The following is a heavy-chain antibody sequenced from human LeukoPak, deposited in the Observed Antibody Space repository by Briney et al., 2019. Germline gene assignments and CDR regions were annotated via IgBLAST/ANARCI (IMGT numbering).Heavy chain of an antibody. D-gene: IGHD3-16*01. V-gene: IGHV1-18*01. CDR3: ARTGARDCYASSCYWFDP. CDR2: ISAYNGNT. CDR1: GYTFTSYG. Sequence: ASVKVSCKASGYTFTSYGISWVRQAPGQGLEWMGWISAYNGNTNYAQKLQGRVTMTTDTSTSTAYMELRSLRSDDTAVYYCARTGARDCYASSCYWFDPWGQGSLVTVSS. J-gene: IGHJ5*02.